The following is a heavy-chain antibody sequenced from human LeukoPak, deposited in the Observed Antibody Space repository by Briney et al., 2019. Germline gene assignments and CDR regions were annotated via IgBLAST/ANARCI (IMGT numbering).Heavy chain of an antibody. CDR1: GFTFSSYS. V-gene: IGHV3-21*01. CDR2: ISSSSSYI. CDR3: AIIGDTAMVIDY. J-gene: IGHJ4*02. D-gene: IGHD5-18*01. Sequence: GGSLRLSCAASGFTFSSYSMNWVRQAPGKELEWVSSISSSSSYIYYADSVKGRFTISRDNAKNSLYLQMNSLRAEDTAVYYCAIIGDTAMVIDYWGQGTLVTVSS.